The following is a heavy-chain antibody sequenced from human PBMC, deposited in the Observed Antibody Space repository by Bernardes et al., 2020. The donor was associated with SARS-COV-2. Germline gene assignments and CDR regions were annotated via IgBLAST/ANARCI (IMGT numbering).Heavy chain of an antibody. V-gene: IGHV4-59*08. Sequence: SETLSLTCTVSGGSIRSYYWSWIRQPPGQGLEWIGYIHYSGSTNYNPSLKSRVTISVDTSKNQFSLKLSSVTAADTAVYYCARRPGIAVAGTGVTFDIWGQGTMVTVSS. D-gene: IGHD6-19*01. CDR1: GGSIRSYY. CDR2: IHYSGST. CDR3: ARRPGIAVAGTGVTFDI. J-gene: IGHJ3*02.